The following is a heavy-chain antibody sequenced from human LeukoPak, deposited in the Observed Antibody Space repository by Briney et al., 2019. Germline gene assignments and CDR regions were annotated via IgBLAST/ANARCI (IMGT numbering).Heavy chain of an antibody. J-gene: IGHJ4*02. CDR1: GYTFTNYD. CDR2: MNPNSGNT. D-gene: IGHD3-22*01. CDR3: ARGDSSGYYYVFDY. V-gene: IGHV1-8*03. Sequence: ASVKVSCKASGYTFTNYDINWVRQATGQGLEWMGWMNPNSGNTGYAQKFQGRVTITRNTSISTAYMELSSLRSEDTAVYYCARGDSSGYYYVFDYWGQGTLVTVSS.